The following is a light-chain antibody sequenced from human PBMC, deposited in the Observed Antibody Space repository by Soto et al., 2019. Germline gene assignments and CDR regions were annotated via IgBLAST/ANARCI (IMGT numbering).Light chain of an antibody. Sequence: DIVMTQSPLSLPVTPGEPASISFRSSQSLLHSNGYNYLDWYLQKPGQSPQLLIYLGSNRASGVHDRFSGSGSGTDFTLKISRVEAEYVGVYYCMQALQTPVTFGQGTKLEIK. CDR1: QSLLHSNGYNY. CDR2: LGS. V-gene: IGKV2-28*01. CDR3: MQALQTPVT. J-gene: IGKJ2*01.